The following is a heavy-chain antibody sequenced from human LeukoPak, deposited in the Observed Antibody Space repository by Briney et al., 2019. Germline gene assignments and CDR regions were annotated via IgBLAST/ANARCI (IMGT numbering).Heavy chain of an antibody. CDR1: GFTFSNFA. CDR2: ISGSGFDS. CDR3: VKGAARYFYYYYMDV. V-gene: IGHV3-23*01. Sequence: GGSLRLSCAASGFTFSNFAMSWVRQAPRKGLEWVSAISGSGFDSYYADSVKGRFTISRDKSKNTLYLQMNSLRAEDMALYYCVKGAARYFYYYYMDVWGKGTTVTVSS. J-gene: IGHJ6*03. D-gene: IGHD2-15*01.